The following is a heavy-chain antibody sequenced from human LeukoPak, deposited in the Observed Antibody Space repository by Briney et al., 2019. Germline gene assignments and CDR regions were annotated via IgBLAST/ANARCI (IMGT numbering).Heavy chain of an antibody. CDR1: GFTFSSYA. J-gene: IGHJ4*02. D-gene: IGHD2-2*02. V-gene: IGHV3-30-3*01. Sequence: QTGGSLRLSCAASGFTFSSYAMHWVRQAPGKGLEWVAVISYDGSNKYYADSVKGRFTISRDNSKNTLYLQMNSLRAEDTAVYYCARDYWFLGYCSSTSCYTDYWGQGTLVTVSS. CDR2: ISYDGSNK. CDR3: ARDYWFLGYCSSTSCYTDY.